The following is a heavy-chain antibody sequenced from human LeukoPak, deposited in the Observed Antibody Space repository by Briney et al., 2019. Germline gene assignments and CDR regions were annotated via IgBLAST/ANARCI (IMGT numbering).Heavy chain of an antibody. D-gene: IGHD5-12*01. V-gene: IGHV1-69*13. Sequence: ASVKVSCKASGGTFSSYAISWVRQAPGQGLEWMGGIIPIFGTANYAQKFQGRVTITADESTSTAYMELRSLRSDDTAVYYCATDSGYGGNRVSSLDYWGQGTLVTVSS. CDR2: IIPIFGTA. CDR1: GGTFSSYA. J-gene: IGHJ4*02. CDR3: ATDSGYGGNRVSSLDY.